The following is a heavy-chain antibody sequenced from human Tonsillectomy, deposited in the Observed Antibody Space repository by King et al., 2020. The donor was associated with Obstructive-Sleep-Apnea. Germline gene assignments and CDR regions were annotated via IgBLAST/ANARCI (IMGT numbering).Heavy chain of an antibody. CDR3: TRAVQGHYYGSSMQYFGMDV. CDR2: IRSKTYGGTT. V-gene: IGHV3-49*03. J-gene: IGHJ6*02. CDR1: GFNFGDHA. D-gene: IGHD3-10*01. Sequence: AQLVQSGGGLVQPGRSLRLSCKGSGFNFGDHALNWFRQAPGKGLEWVSFIRSKTYGGTTDYAASVKGRFSISRDDSKSIAHLQMNSLKTEDTAVYYCTRAVQGHYYGSSMQYFGMDVWGQGTTVTVSS.